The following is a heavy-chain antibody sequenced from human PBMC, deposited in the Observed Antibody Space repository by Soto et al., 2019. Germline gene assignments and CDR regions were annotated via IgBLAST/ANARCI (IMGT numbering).Heavy chain of an antibody. J-gene: IGHJ5*02. CDR1: GFILSTTGVC. CDR3: AGSNVATSNWSDP. Sequence: VNPAQNVTLACTCSGFILSTTGVCVNWIRQPPGKALEWLARIDWDDDEYYTTSLKTRLTISKDTSKNQVVLTMTNMDPVDTATYFCAGSNVATSNWSDPWGQGTLATVSS. D-gene: IGHD5-12*01. CDR2: IDWDDDE. V-gene: IGHV2-70*11.